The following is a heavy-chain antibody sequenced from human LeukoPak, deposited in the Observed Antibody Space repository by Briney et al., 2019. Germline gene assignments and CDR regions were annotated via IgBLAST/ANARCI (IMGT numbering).Heavy chain of an antibody. V-gene: IGHV4-39*01. CDR3: ARQGGLGVTMVRGVIPIRLYYFDY. D-gene: IGHD3-10*01. J-gene: IGHJ4*02. Sequence: KPSETLSLTCTVSGGSISSSSYYWGWIRRPPGKGLEWIGSIYYSGSTYYNPSLKSRVTVSVDTSKNQLSLKLSSVTAADTAVYYCARQGGLGVTMVRGVIPIRLYYFDYWGQGTLVTVSS. CDR2: IYYSGST. CDR1: GGSISSSSYY.